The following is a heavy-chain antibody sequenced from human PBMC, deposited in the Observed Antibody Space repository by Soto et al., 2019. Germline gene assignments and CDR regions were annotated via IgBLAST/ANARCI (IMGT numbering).Heavy chain of an antibody. V-gene: IGHV4-39*01. CDR3: AGGRGDYYYGMDV. CDR1: GGSISSSSYY. Sequence: QLQLQESGPGLVKASETLSPTCTVSGGSISSSSYYWGWIRQPPGKGLEWIGSIYYSGSTYYNPSLKRRVTISVDTSKNQFSLRLSSVTAADPAVYYCAGGRGDYYYGMDVWGQGTTVTVSS. J-gene: IGHJ6*02. D-gene: IGHD3-10*01. CDR2: IYYSGST.